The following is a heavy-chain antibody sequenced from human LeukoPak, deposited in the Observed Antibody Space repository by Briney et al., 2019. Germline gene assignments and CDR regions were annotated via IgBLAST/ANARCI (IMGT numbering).Heavy chain of an antibody. Sequence: SETLSLTCAVYGGSFSGYYWSWIRQPPGKGQEWIGEINHSGSTNYNPSLKSRVTISEDTSKNQFSLKLSSVTAANTAVYYCARRRQLANYYYYGMDVWGQGTTVTVPS. CDR2: INHSGST. V-gene: IGHV4-34*01. CDR1: GGSFSGYY. CDR3: ARRRQLANYYYYGMDV. J-gene: IGHJ6*02. D-gene: IGHD6-13*01.